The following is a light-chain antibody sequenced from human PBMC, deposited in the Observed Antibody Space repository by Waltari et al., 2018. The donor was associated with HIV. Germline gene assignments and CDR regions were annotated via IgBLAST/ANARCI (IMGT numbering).Light chain of an antibody. J-gene: IGLJ2*01. CDR3: NSRDSSGNPR. CDR1: SLRSYY. Sequence: SSDLTQDPAVSVALGQTVRLTCQGDSLRSYYASWYQQKPGQAPLLVIYGKNNRPSGIPDRFSGSSSGNTASLTITGAQAEDDADYYCNSRDSSGNPRFGGGTKLTVL. V-gene: IGLV3-19*01. CDR2: GKN.